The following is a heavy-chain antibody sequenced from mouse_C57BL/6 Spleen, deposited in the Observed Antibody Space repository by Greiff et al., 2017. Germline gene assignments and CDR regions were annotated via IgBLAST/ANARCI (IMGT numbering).Heavy chain of an antibody. CDR3: ASGCLNDDAYSFDY. Sequence: QLQQSGPELVKPGASVKISCKASGYSFTDYNMNWVKQSNGKSLEWIGVINPNYGTTSYNQKFKGKATLTVDQSSSTAYMQLNSLTSEDSAVESGASGCLNDDAYSFDYWGQGTSVTVSS. CDR1: GYSFTDYN. CDR2: INPNYGTT. J-gene: IGHJ4*01. D-gene: IGHD2-4*01. V-gene: IGHV1-39*01.